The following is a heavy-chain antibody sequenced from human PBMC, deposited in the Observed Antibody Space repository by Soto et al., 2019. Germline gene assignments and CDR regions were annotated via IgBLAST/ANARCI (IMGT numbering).Heavy chain of an antibody. CDR2: IIPIFGTA. J-gene: IGHJ6*02. V-gene: IGHV1-69*13. Sequence: SVKVSCKASGGTFSSYAISWVRQAPGQGLEWMGGIIPIFGTANYAQKFRGRVTITADESTSTAYMELSSLRSEDTAVYYCARLPRSGCTLYYYYGMDVWGQGTTVTVSS. CDR1: GGTFSSYA. CDR3: ARLPRSGCTLYYYYGMDV. D-gene: IGHD3-3*01.